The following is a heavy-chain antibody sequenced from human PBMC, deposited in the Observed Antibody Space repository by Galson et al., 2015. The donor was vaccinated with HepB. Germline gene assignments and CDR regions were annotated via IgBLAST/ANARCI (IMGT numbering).Heavy chain of an antibody. CDR2: ISAYNGNT. Sequence: VSCKASGYTFTSYGISWVRQAPGQGLEWMGWISAYNGNTNYAQKLQGRFTMTTDTSTSTAYMELRSLRSDDTAVYYCARDLHARGAFDIWGQGTMVTVSS. J-gene: IGHJ3*02. V-gene: IGHV1-18*01. CDR1: GYTFTSYG. CDR3: ARDLHARGAFDI.